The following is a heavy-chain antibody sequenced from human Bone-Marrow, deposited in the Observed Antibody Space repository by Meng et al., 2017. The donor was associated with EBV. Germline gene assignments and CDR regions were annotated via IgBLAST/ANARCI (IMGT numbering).Heavy chain of an antibody. CDR1: GGSISSSNW. D-gene: IGHD1-1*01. Sequence: QLRLQGAGQGLVTPSGTLSLTCPVSGGSISSSNWWSWVRQPPGKGLEWIGEIYHSGSTNYNPSLKSRVTISVDKSKNQFSLKLSSVTAADTAVYYCLLQVQDDDYWGQGTLVTVSS. CDR2: IYHSGST. J-gene: IGHJ4*02. CDR3: LLQVQDDDY. V-gene: IGHV4-4*02.